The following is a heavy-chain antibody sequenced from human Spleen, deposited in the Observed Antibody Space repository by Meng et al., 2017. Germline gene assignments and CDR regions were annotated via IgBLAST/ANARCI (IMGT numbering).Heavy chain of an antibody. CDR1: GFTFDDYG. V-gene: IGHV3-20*04. D-gene: IGHD3-10*01. Sequence: GGSLRLSCEASGFTFDDYGMSWVRQVPGKGLEWVSGLNWNGDRTSYGDSVKGRFTISRDNSKNTLYLQMGSLRTEDMAVYYCAISYGSGTYYSRPGFDYWGQGTLVTVSS. CDR2: LNWNGDRT. CDR3: AISYGSGTYYSRPGFDY. J-gene: IGHJ4*02.